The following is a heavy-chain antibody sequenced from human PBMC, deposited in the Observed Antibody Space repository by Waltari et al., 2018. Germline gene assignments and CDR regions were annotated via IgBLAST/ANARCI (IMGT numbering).Heavy chain of an antibody. CDR3: ARHDGDYYDSPRAFDI. CDR1: GGSISSSSYY. V-gene: IGHV4-39*01. CDR2: IYYSGST. Sequence: QLQLQESGPGLVKPSETLSLTCTVSGGSISSSSYYWGWIRQPPGKGLEWIGSIYYSGSTYYNPSLKSRVTISVDTSKNQVSLKLSSVTAADTAVYYCARHDGDYYDSPRAFDIWGQGTMVTVSS. D-gene: IGHD3-22*01. J-gene: IGHJ3*02.